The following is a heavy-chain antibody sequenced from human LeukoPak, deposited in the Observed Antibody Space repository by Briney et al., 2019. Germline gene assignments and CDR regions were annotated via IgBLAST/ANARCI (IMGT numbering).Heavy chain of an antibody. CDR2: IYYSGST. J-gene: IGHJ3*01. Sequence: SETLSLTCTVSGGSISSYYWSWIRQPPGKGLEWIGYIYYSGSTNYNPSLKSRVTISVDTSKNQFSLRLNSVTAADTAVYYCARDTDYAFDVWGQGTMVTVSS. CDR3: ARDTDYAFDV. V-gene: IGHV4-59*01. CDR1: GGSISSYY.